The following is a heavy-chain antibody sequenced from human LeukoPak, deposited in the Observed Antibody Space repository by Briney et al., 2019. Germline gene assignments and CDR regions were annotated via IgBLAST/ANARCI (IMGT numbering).Heavy chain of an antibody. CDR1: GGSINTHY. V-gene: IGHV4-4*07. D-gene: IGHD1-1*01. J-gene: IGHJ5*02. CDR3: ARRTEGTSFDP. CDR2: IYTSGTT. Sequence: SETLSLTCTVSGGSINTHYWNWIRQPAGKGLEWIGRIYTSGTTTYNPSLKSRVTISVDTSKNQFSLKLSSVTAADTAVYYCARRTEGTSFDPWGQGTLVTVSS.